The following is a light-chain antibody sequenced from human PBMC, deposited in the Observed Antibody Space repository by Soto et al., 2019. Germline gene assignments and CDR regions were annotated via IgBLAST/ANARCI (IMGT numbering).Light chain of an antibody. Sequence: QSALTQPASVSGPPGHSITISCTGTSSDVGRYNYVSWYQQHPGKAPKLMVYEVNNRPSGVSNRFSGSKSGNTASLTISGLQAEDEADYYCSSNAGSNNLVFGGGTKLTVL. CDR3: SSNAGSNNLV. CDR2: EVN. CDR1: SSDVGRYNY. V-gene: IGLV2-14*01. J-gene: IGLJ2*01.